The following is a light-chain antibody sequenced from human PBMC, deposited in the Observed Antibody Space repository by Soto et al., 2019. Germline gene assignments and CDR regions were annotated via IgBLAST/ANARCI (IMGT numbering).Light chain of an antibody. CDR3: QQYNTWT. J-gene: IGKJ1*01. CDR2: KAS. CDR1: QSISSW. V-gene: IGKV1-5*03. Sequence: DIQMTQSPSTLSASVGDRVTITCRASQSISSWLAWYQQKPGKATKLLIYKASSLESGVPSRFSGSGSGIEFTLTISSLQPDDFATYYGQQYNTWTFGQGTKVEIK.